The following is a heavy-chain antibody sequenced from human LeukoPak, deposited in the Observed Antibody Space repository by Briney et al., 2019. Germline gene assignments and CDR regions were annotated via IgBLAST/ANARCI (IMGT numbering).Heavy chain of an antibody. J-gene: IGHJ4*02. D-gene: IGHD1-26*01. CDR3: ARVNGAVDY. Sequence: ASVKVSCKASGYGFTSYDINWVRQATGQGLEWMGWMNPNSGNTGYAQKFQGRVTMTMDPSISTAYMELSSLRSEDTAVYYCARVNGAVDYWGQGTLVTVSS. V-gene: IGHV1-8*01. CDR2: MNPNSGNT. CDR1: GYGFTSYD.